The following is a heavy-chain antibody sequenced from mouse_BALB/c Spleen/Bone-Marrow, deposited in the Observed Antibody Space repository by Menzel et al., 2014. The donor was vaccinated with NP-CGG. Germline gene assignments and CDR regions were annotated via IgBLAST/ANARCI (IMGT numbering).Heavy chain of an antibody. CDR3: AREGGYYGSLYAMDY. CDR2: INPYNDGT. D-gene: IGHD1-1*01. CDR1: GYTFTSYV. J-gene: IGHJ4*01. Sequence: VQLQQSGPELVKPGASVKMSCKASGYTFTSYVMHWVKQKPGQGLEWIGYINPYNDGTKYNEKFKGKATLTSDKSSSTAYMEPSSLTSEDSAVYYCAREGGYYGSLYAMDYWGQGTSVTVSS. V-gene: IGHV1-14*01.